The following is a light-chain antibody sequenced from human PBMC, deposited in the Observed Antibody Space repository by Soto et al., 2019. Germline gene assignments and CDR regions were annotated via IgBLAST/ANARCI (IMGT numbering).Light chain of an antibody. J-gene: IGLJ1*01. CDR3: GTWDSSLSAGLYV. V-gene: IGLV3-21*02. CDR1: DIRRKS. Sequence: SYELSQPPSMSVAPGQTAIITCGGGDIRRKSVHWYQQKPGQAPVLVVYEDSDRPSGIPERFSGSNSANAATLSISRVEAGDEADYYCGTWDSSLSAGLYVFGTGTKLTVL. CDR2: EDS.